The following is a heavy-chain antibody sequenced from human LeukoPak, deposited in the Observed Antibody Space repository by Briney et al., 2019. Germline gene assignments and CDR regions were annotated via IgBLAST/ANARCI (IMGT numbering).Heavy chain of an antibody. Sequence: SVKVSCKASGYTFTSYGISWVRQAPGQGLEWMGGIIPIFGTANYAQKFQGRVTITADKSTSTAYMELSSLRSEDTAVYYCASYGSVAGFDYWGQGTLVTVSS. V-gene: IGHV1-69*06. CDR1: GYTFTSYG. CDR3: ASYGSVAGFDY. D-gene: IGHD6-19*01. CDR2: IIPIFGTA. J-gene: IGHJ4*02.